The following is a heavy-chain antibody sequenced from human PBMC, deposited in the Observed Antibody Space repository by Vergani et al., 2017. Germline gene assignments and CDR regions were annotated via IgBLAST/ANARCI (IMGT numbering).Heavy chain of an antibody. V-gene: IGHV1-8*02. CDR2: MNPDSGNT. D-gene: IGHD1-1*01. CDR3: ARAPPRVFTTEAYYFDF. Sequence: QVQLVQSGAELKKPGASVKVSCKTSGYTFSTYDINWVRQAPGQGLEWMGWMNPDSGNTGSEQKFQGRITLTRNTSMNTAYMELSSLRYEDTAVYFCARAPPRVFTTEAYYFDFWGQGTLVSVSS. J-gene: IGHJ4*02. CDR1: GYTFSTYD.